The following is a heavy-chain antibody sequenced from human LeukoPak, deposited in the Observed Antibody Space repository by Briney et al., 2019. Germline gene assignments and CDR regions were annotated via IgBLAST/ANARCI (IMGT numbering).Heavy chain of an antibody. V-gene: IGHV4-59*08. CDR1: DVSISDYY. J-gene: IGHJ4*02. D-gene: IGHD2-21*01. CDR2: IYHTGDS. CDR3: ARHAFASPLDI. Sequence: PSETLSLTCAVSDVSISDYYWSWIRQPPGKGLEWIGYIYHTGDSTQNPSLKGRVTVTLDTPKNQVSLKVTSVTAADTAVYYCARHAFASPLDIWGQGTVVTVSS.